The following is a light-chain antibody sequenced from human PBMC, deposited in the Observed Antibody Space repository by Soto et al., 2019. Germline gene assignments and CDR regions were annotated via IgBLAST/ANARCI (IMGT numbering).Light chain of an antibody. CDR1: PSISNS. J-gene: IGKJ1*01. CDR3: HQRSNWPWT. Sequence: ETVLTQSPATLSLSPRERATLSCRASPSISNSLAWYQQKAGQAPKLLIYDASNRATGIPARFSGSGSGTDFTLTITSLEPQDFAVYYCHQRSNWPWTFGQGTKVEIK. V-gene: IGKV3-11*01. CDR2: DAS.